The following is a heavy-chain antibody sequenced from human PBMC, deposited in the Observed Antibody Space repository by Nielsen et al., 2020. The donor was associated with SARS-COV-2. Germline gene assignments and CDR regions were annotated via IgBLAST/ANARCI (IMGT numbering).Heavy chain of an antibody. CDR2: IYFSGRT. D-gene: IGHD5-12*01. Sequence: SETLSLTCTVSGVSIISGGYYWSWIRHHPGKGLEWIGYIYFSGRTCYNPSLKSRVTISVDTSKNQFSLSLRSVTAADTAVYYCARESSGYDHYNYGMDVWGQGTTVTVSS. J-gene: IGHJ6*02. CDR1: GVSIISGGYY. CDR3: ARESSGYDHYNYGMDV. V-gene: IGHV4-31*03.